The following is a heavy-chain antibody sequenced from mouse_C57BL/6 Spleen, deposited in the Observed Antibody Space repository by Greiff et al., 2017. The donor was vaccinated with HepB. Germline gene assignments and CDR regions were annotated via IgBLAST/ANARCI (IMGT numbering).Heavy chain of an antibody. D-gene: IGHD2-5*01. CDR2: IYPGDGDT. CDR1: GYAFSSYW. V-gene: IGHV1-80*01. Sequence: QVQLQQSGAELVKPGASVKISCKASGYAFSSYWMNWVKQRPGKGLEWIGQIYPGDGDTNYNGKFKGKATLTADKSSSTAYMQLSSLTSEDSAVYFCAYSNYVYWYFDVWGTGTTVTVSS. J-gene: IGHJ1*03. CDR3: AYSNYVYWYFDV.